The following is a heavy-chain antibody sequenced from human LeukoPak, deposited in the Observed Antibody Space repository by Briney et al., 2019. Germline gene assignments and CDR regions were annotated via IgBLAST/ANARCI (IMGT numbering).Heavy chain of an antibody. D-gene: IGHD3-10*01. V-gene: IGHV4-59*12. CDR3: ARRTRYYYGSGSYSQIDY. J-gene: IGHJ4*02. CDR1: GGSISSYY. CDR2: IYYSGST. Sequence: SETLSLTCTVSGGSISSYYWSWIRQPPGKGLEWIGYIYYSGSTNYNPSLKSRVTISVDTSKNQFSLQLSSVTAADTAVYYCARRTRYYYGSGSYSQIDYWGQGTLVTVSS.